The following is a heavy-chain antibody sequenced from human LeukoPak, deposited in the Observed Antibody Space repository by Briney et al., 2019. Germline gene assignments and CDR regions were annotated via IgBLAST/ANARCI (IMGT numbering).Heavy chain of an antibody. CDR1: GFTFSNAW. J-gene: IGHJ3*02. D-gene: IGHD3-22*01. CDR3: ASRDYYDSSGYYDAFDI. CDR2: IYSGGST. Sequence: TGGSLRLSCAASGFTFSNAWMSWVRQAPGKGLEWVSVIYSGGSTYYADSVKGRFTISRDNSKNTLYLQMNSLRAEDTAVYYSASRDYYDSSGYYDAFDIWGQGTMVTVSS. V-gene: IGHV3-66*01.